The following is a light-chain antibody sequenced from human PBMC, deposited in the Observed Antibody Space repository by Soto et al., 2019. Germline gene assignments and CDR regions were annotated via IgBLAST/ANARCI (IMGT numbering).Light chain of an antibody. CDR1: KGINKY. CDR2: DDS. Sequence: AGKGINKYLNWYKQKKGKAPKIXIYDDSNLDTRVPYTFTGSGSGPDFTFTITRLQPDDVATYYRQKYASLTITRGQGTRLEI. V-gene: IGKV1-33*01. J-gene: IGKJ5*01. CDR3: QKYASLTIT.